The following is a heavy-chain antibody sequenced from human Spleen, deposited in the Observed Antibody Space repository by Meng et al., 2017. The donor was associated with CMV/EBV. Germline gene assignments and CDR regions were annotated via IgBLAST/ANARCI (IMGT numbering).Heavy chain of an antibody. V-gene: IGHV3-15*01. J-gene: IGHJ4*02. Sequence: TLTTACMTWVRQAQGKGREWVGRMKSKADGGTTDHAAPGKGRFTISRHDSENTLYLQMNSLKGEDTAVYYCTTAKQYDNRVVGPIDYWGQGTLVTVSS. CDR1: TLTTAC. CDR2: MKSKADGGTT. D-gene: IGHD3-22*01. CDR3: TTAKQYDNRVVGPIDY.